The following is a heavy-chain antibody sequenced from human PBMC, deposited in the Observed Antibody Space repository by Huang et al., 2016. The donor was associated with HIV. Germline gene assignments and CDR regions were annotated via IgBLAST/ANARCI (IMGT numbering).Heavy chain of an antibody. D-gene: IGHD3-16*02. V-gene: IGHV4-30-2*01. CDR3: ASQAVDYDYVWGSYRDY. CDR1: GGSISSGAYS. CDR2: VVQSGST. J-gene: IGHJ4*02. Sequence: QLHLQESGSGLVKPSQTLSLTCAVSGGSISSGAYSWSWIRQPPGKGLEWIGCVVQSGSTYYNPTLKSRDTISVDRSKNNFSLKLNSVAAADTAVYYCASQAVDYDYVWGSYRDYWGQGTLVTVSS.